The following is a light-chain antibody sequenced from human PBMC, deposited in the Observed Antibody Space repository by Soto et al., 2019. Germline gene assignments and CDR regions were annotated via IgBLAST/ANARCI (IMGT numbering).Light chain of an antibody. J-gene: IGKJ2*01. CDR2: AAS. CDR3: QQRYITPYT. V-gene: IGKV1-39*01. CDR1: QSISVH. Sequence: DIQMTQSPSSLSASVGDTVTITCRASQSISVHLNWYQQKPGKVPKLLIYAASNLQSGVPSSFSGSGSETDVALTISSLQPEDVETYYCQQRYITPYTFGQGTQLQIK.